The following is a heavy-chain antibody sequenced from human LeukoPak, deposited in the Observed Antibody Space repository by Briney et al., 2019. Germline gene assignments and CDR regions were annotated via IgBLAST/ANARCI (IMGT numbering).Heavy chain of an antibody. Sequence: SETLSLTCTVSGGSISSYYWSWIRQPAGKGLEWIGRIYNSGSTNYNTSLKSRVTMSVDTSKNQFSLKLSSVTAADTAVYYCASSPGYCSSTSCYKTYYFDYWGQGTLVTVSS. V-gene: IGHV4-4*07. CDR3: ASSPGYCSSTSCYKTYYFDY. J-gene: IGHJ4*02. CDR2: IYNSGST. CDR1: GGSISSYY. D-gene: IGHD2-2*02.